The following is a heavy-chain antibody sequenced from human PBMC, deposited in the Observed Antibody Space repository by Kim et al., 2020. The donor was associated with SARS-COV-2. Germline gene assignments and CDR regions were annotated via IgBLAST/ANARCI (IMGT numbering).Heavy chain of an antibody. CDR3: ARGVRYYGSGSYYKWTHFDY. CDR2: INHSGST. J-gene: IGHJ4*02. CDR1: GGSFSGYY. V-gene: IGHV4-34*01. D-gene: IGHD3-10*01. Sequence: SETLSLTCAVYGGSFSGYYWSWIRQPPGKGLEWIGEINHSGSTNYNPSLKSRVTISVDTSKNQFSLKLSSVTAADTAVYYCARGVRYYGSGSYYKWTHFDYWGQGTLVTVSS.